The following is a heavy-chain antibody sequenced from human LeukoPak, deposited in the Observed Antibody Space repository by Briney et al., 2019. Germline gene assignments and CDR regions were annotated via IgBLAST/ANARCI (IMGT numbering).Heavy chain of an antibody. CDR2: IYTSGST. CDR1: GDSISSGSYY. D-gene: IGHD3-16*01. J-gene: IGHJ4*02. V-gene: IGHV4-61*02. Sequence: SQTLSLTCTASGDSISSGSYYWSWIRQPAGKGLEWIGRIYTSGSTNYNPSLKSRVTISVDTSKNQLSLKLSSVTAADTAVYYCARDSRYAEGYWGQGTLVTVSS. CDR3: ARDSRYAEGY.